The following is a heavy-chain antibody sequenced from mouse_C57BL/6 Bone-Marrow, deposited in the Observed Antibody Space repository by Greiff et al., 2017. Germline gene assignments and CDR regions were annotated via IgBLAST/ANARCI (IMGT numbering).Heavy chain of an antibody. D-gene: IGHD1-1*01. J-gene: IGHJ3*01. CDR2: INPGSGGT. V-gene: IGHV1-54*01. Sequence: QVQLQQSGAELVRPGTSVKVSCKASGYAFTNYLIEWVKQRPGQGLEWIGVINPGSGGTNYNEKFKGKATLTADKTSSTAYMLLSRLASENSAVYFCARSYYGGIAYWGQGTLVTVSA. CDR1: GYAFTNYL. CDR3: ARSYYGGIAY.